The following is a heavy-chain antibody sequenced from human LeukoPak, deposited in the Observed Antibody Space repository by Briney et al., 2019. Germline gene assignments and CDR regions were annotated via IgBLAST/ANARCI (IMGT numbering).Heavy chain of an antibody. Sequence: PSETLSLTCTVSGGSISSSSYYWGWIRQPPGKGLEWIGSIYYSGSTYYNPSLKSRVTISVDTSKNQFSLKLSSVTAADTAVYYCARVGYYGSGSYPNWFDPWGQGTLVTVSS. J-gene: IGHJ5*02. V-gene: IGHV4-39*07. CDR3: ARVGYYGSGSYPNWFDP. D-gene: IGHD3-10*01. CDR1: GGSISSSSYY. CDR2: IYYSGST.